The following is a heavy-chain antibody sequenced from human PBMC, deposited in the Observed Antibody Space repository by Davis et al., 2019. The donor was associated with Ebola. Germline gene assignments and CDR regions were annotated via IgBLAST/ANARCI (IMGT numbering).Heavy chain of an antibody. J-gene: IGHJ4*02. CDR3: ARDTSLTDY. Sequence: GESLKISCKGSGYSFTSYGISWVRQAPGQGLEWMGWISAYNGNTNYAQKLQGRVTMTTDTSTSTAYMELRSLRSDDTAVYYCARDTSLTDYWGQGTLVTVSS. V-gene: IGHV1-18*01. CDR1: GYSFTSYG. CDR2: ISAYNGNT.